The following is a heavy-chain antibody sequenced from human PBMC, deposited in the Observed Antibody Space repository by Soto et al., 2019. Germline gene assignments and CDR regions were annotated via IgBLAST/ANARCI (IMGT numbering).Heavy chain of an antibody. Sequence: LRLSCAAAGLTFSSYGMHCVLQAPVKWLEWVAVMSYDGSNKNYADSVKGRFTISRDNSKNTLYLQMNNLRAEDTAVYNCAKDQITMVRGRYSYGMDVWGQGTTVTVSS. V-gene: IGHV3-30*18. CDR3: AKDQITMVRGRYSYGMDV. CDR2: MSYDGSNK. CDR1: GLTFSSYG. J-gene: IGHJ6*02. D-gene: IGHD3-10*01.